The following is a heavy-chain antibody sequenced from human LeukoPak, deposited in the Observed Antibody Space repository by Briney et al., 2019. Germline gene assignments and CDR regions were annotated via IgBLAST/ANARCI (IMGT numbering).Heavy chain of an antibody. J-gene: IGHJ4*02. CDR1: GDSISSSTYY. D-gene: IGHD4-23*01. CDR3: ARDRGTVVLISPRFVDY. Sequence: SETLSLTCTVSGDSISSSTYYWGWIRQPPGKGLEWIGTVYYSGSTYYNPSLKSRVTISVDTSKNQFSLKLSSVTAADTAVYYCARDRGTVVLISPRFVDYWGQGTLVTVSS. CDR2: VYYSGST. V-gene: IGHV4-39*07.